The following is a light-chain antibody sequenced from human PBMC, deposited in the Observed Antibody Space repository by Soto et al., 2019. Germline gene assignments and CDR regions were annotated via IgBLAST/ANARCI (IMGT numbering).Light chain of an antibody. CDR1: SSDIGSYNY. V-gene: IGLV2-14*01. Sequence: QSALTQPASVSGSPGQSSTISCTGTSSDIGSYNYVSWYQQHPGKAPKLMIYDVNNRPSGVSNRFSGSKSGNTASLTISGLQPEDEADYYCSSFTSSSTLLFGGGTKLTVL. CDR3: SSFTSSSTLL. CDR2: DVN. J-gene: IGLJ2*01.